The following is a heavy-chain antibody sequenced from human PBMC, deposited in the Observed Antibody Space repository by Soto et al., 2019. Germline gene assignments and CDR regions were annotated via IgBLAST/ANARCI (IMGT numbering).Heavy chain of an antibody. CDR3: ARGLYDSSGFLDY. CDR2: ITGLGGGT. V-gene: IGHV3-23*01. CDR1: GFTFSNYA. J-gene: IGHJ4*02. D-gene: IGHD3-22*01. Sequence: PGGSLRLSCSASGFTFSNYAVSWVRQAPGKGLEWVSSITGLGGGTYYADSVKGRFTISRDNSKNTLYLQMNSLRAEDTAVYYCARGLYDSSGFLDYWGQGTLVTVSS.